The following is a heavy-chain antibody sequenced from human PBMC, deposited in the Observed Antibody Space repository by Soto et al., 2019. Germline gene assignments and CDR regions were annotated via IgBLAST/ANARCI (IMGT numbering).Heavy chain of an antibody. CDR1: GFTFSRYS. CDR3: AKYSSGYPN. V-gene: IGHV3-23*01. D-gene: IGHD3-22*01. J-gene: IGHJ4*02. CDR2: ISGRSSGT. Sequence: GGPLRLSFSASGFTFSRYSIYWVRQAAGKGLEWVSGISGRSSGTYYADSVKGRFTISRDNSKSTLYPVMNSLRAEDGAVYYCAKYSSGYPNWGQGTLVTVSS.